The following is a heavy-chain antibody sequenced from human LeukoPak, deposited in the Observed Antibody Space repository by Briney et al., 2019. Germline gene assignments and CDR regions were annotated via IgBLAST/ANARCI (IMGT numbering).Heavy chain of an antibody. CDR3: ARAPTIFGVVIRAFDI. CDR2: ISAYNGNT. CDR1: GYTFTGYY. Sequence: GASVKVSCKASGYTFTGYYIHWVRQAPGQGLEWMGWISAYNGNTNYAQKLQGRVTMTTDTSTSTAYMELRSLRSDDTAVYYCARAPTIFGVVIRAFDIWGQGTMVTVSS. J-gene: IGHJ3*02. D-gene: IGHD3-3*01. V-gene: IGHV1-18*04.